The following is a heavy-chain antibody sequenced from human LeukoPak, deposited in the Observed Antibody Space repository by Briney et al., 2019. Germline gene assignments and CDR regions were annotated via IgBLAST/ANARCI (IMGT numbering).Heavy chain of an antibody. CDR3: ARTIAAAEYYYYYMDV. CDR1: GYSISSGYY. V-gene: IGHV4-4*07. D-gene: IGHD6-13*01. J-gene: IGHJ6*03. CDR2: IYTSGST. Sequence: SETLSLTCTVSGYSISSGYYWSWIRQPAGKGLEWIGRIYTSGSTNYNPSLKSRVTMSVDTSKNQFSLKLSSVTAADTAVYYCARTIAAAEYYYYYMDVWGKGTTVTVSS.